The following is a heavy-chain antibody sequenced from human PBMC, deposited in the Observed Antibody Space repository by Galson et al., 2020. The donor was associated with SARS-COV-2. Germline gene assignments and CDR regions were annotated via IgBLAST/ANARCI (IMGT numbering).Heavy chain of an antibody. CDR1: GTSISSGSYS. Sequence: SETLSLTCAVSGTSISSGSYSWHWIRPPPGKGLEWTGYISHSGGTYYNPSLKSRVTISGDRSKNQFSLRLSSVTAADTAVYYCARLHYGEYAPEAFDIWGPGTRVTVAS. J-gene: IGHJ3*02. V-gene: IGHV4-30-2*01. CDR2: ISHSGGT. CDR3: ARLHYGEYAPEAFDI. D-gene: IGHD4-17*01.